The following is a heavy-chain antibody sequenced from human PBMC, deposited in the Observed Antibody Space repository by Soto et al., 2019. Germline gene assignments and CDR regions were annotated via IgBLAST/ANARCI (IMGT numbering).Heavy chain of an antibody. Sequence: SGPTLVNPTQTLTLTCTFSGFSLSTSGMCVSWIRQPPGKALEWLALIDWDDDKYYSTSLKTRLTISKDTSKNQVVLTMTNMDPVDTATYYCARIPDYGVDVGGAFDIWGQGTMVTVSS. D-gene: IGHD4-17*01. CDR3: ARIPDYGVDVGGAFDI. CDR2: IDWDDDK. V-gene: IGHV2-70*01. CDR1: GFSLSTSGMC. J-gene: IGHJ3*02.